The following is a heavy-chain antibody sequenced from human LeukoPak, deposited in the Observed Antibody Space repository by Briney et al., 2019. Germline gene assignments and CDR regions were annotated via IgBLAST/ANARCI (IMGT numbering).Heavy chain of an antibody. Sequence: PSETLSLTCAVYGGSFSGYYWSWIRQPPGKGLEWIGEINHSGSTNYNPSLKSRVTISVDTSKNQFSPKLSSVTAADTAVYYCAILATVTTGFDYWGQGTLVTVSS. CDR2: INHSGST. V-gene: IGHV4-34*01. J-gene: IGHJ4*02. CDR3: AILATVTTGFDY. CDR1: GGSFSGYY. D-gene: IGHD4-17*01.